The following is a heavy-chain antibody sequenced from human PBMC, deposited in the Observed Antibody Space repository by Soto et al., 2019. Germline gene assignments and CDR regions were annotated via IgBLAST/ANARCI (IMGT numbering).Heavy chain of an antibody. CDR2: IYHSGST. CDR1: GSSISSGGDS. J-gene: IGHJ4*02. CDR3: ARGGDGYNSDYFDY. Sequence: PSETLSLTCTVSGSSISSGGDSWSWIRQPPGKGLEWIGYIYHSGSTYYNPSLKSRVTISVDRSKNQFSLKLSSVTAADTAVYYCARGGDGYNSDYFDYWGQGTLVTVSS. V-gene: IGHV4-30-2*01. D-gene: IGHD5-12*01.